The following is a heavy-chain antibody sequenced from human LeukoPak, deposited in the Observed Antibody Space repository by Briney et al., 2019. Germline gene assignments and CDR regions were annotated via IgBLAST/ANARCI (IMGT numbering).Heavy chain of an antibody. Sequence: PSETLSLTCTVSDGSISSSSYYWSWIRQPPGKGLEWIGYTYYSGSTNYNPSLKSRVTISVDTSKNQFSLKLSSVTAADTAVYYCARMRLRCSGGSCYFDPWGQGTLVTVSS. CDR1: DGSISSSSYY. CDR3: ARMRLRCSGGSCYFDP. D-gene: IGHD2-15*01. J-gene: IGHJ5*02. CDR2: TYYSGST. V-gene: IGHV4-61*01.